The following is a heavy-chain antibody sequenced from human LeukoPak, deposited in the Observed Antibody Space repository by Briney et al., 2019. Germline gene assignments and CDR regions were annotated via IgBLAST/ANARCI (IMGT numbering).Heavy chain of an antibody. CDR1: GFTFSLYW. J-gene: IGHJ4*02. CDR2: INGDGSST. Sequence: GGSLRFSCAASGFTFSLYWMHWVRQAPGKGLVWVSRINGDGSSTIYADSVKGRFTISRDNAKNTLYLQMNSLRAEDTAVYFCARGIGSSVYWGQGTLVTVSS. V-gene: IGHV3-74*01. CDR3: ARGIGSSVY. D-gene: IGHD3-22*01.